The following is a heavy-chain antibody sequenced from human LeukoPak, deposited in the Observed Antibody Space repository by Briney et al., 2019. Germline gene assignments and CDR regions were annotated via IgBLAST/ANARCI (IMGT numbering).Heavy chain of an antibody. CDR2: IIPIFGTA. CDR1: GGTFSSYA. J-gene: IGHJ4*02. D-gene: IGHD3-22*01. V-gene: IGHV1-69*06. Sequence: GSSVKVSCKASGGTFSSYAISWVRQAPGQGLEWMGRIIPIFGTANYAQKFQGRVTITADKSTSTAYMELSSLRSEDTAVYYCASSPDYYDSSGYYFNWRQGTLVTVSS. CDR3: ASSPDYYDSSGYYFN.